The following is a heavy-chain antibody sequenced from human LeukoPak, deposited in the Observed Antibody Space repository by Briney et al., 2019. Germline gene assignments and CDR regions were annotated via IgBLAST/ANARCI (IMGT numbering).Heavy chain of an antibody. CDR2: IYTSGST. CDR1: GGSISSGSYY. D-gene: IGHD3-10*01. V-gene: IGHV4-61*02. CDR3: ARGKGPGVLYYYYYYMDV. J-gene: IGHJ6*03. Sequence: SETLSLTCTVSGGSISSGSYYWSWIRQPAGKGLEWIGRIYTSGSTNYNPSLKSRVTISVDTSKNQFSLKLSSVTAADTAVYYCARGKGPGVLYYYYYYMDVWGKGTTVTVSS.